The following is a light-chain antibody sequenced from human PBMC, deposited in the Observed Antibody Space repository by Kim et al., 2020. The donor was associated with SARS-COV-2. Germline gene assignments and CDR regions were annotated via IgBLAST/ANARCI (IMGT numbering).Light chain of an antibody. CDR3: GTWDSSLSVWL. V-gene: IGLV1-51*01. CDR2: DNN. CDR1: SSNIGTNY. Sequence: GQKVTISCSGSSSNIGTNYVSWYQQLPGTVPKVLIYDNNKRPSGIPDRFPGSKSGTSGTLDITGLQTGDEADYYCGTWDSSLSVWLFGGGTKVTVL. J-gene: IGLJ3*02.